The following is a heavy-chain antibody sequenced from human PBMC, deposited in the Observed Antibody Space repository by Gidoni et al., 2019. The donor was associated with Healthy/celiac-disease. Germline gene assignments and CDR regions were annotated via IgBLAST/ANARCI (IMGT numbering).Heavy chain of an antibody. D-gene: IGHD1-26*01. J-gene: IGHJ4*02. CDR2: ISSNGGST. Sequence: EVQLVESGGGLVQPGGSLRLSCSASGFTFSSYAMHWVRQAPGKGLEYVSAISSNGGSTYYADSVKGRFTISRDNSKNTLYLQMSSLRAEDTAVYYCVRTVGATTVGFGYWGQGTLVTVSS. CDR1: GFTFSSYA. V-gene: IGHV3-64D*08. CDR3: VRTVGATTVGFGY.